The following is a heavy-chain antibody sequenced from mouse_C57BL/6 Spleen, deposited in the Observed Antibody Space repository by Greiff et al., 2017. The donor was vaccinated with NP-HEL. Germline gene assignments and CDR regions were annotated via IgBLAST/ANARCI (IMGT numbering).Heavy chain of an antibody. CDR3: ARSGYGGLYFDY. CDR2: IDPSDSYT. Sequence: QVQLQQPGAELVRPGTSVKLSCKASGYTFTSYWMHWVKQRPGQGLEWIGVIDPSDSYTNYNQKFKGKATLTVDTSSSTAYMQLSSLTSEDSAVYYCARSGYGGLYFDYWGQGTTLTVAS. D-gene: IGHD1-1*02. CDR1: GYTFTSYW. J-gene: IGHJ2*01. V-gene: IGHV1-59*01.